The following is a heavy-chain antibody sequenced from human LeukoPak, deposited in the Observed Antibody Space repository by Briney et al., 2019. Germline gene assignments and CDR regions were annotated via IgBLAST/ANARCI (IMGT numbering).Heavy chain of an antibody. CDR2: IYHSGST. V-gene: IGHV4-38-2*01. J-gene: IGHJ3*02. CDR1: GYSISSGYY. D-gene: IGHD1-26*01. Sequence: SETLSLTCAVSGYSISSGYYWGWIRPPPGKGLEWIGSIYHSGSTYYNPSLKSRVTISVDTSKSQFSLKLSSVTAADTAVYYCARSSGSYLDAFDIWGQGTMVTVSS. CDR3: ARSSGSYLDAFDI.